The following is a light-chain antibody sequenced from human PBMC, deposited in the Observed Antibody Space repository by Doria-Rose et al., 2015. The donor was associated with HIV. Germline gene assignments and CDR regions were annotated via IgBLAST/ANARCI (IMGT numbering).Light chain of an antibody. CDR1: QSCSSTY. CDR3: HQYGTSWT. V-gene: IGKV3-20*01. J-gene: IGKJ1*01. CDR2: DGS. Sequence: EIEMTQSPGTLSLSPGDRATLSCRASQSCSSTYLAWYQQKPGQAPSLLIYDGSTRATGIPDRSSASGSGTDFTLTINRLEPEDFALYYCHQYGTSWTFGQGTKVEI.